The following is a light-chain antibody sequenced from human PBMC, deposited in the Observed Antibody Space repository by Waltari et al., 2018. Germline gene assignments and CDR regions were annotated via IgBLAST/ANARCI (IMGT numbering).Light chain of an antibody. Sequence: QSALTQPASVSVSPGQAIIISCTGTGSDVGAYDDFSWYQQYPGKAPRLIIYDVYNRPSGVSNRFSGSKSDNTASLTISGLQAEDESVYYCSSYTSSGVVFGGGTKLTVL. V-gene: IGLV2-14*01. CDR1: GSDVGAYDD. CDR2: DVY. CDR3: SSYTSSGVV. J-gene: IGLJ2*01.